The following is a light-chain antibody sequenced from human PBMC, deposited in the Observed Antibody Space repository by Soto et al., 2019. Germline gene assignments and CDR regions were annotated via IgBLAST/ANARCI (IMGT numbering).Light chain of an antibody. CDR3: HQYHNWPPHT. CDR2: GAS. CDR1: QSVSSS. V-gene: IGKV3D-15*01. J-gene: IGKJ2*01. Sequence: EIVLTQSPAALSVSPGERATLSCRASQSVSSSLAWYQQKPGQAPRLLIYGASTRATGIPARFSGSGSGTEFTLTISSLQSEDFAVYYCHQYHNWPPHTFGQGTKVDIK.